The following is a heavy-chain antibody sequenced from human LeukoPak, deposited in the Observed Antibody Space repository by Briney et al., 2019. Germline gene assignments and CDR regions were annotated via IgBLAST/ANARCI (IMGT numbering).Heavy chain of an antibody. J-gene: IGHJ5*02. Sequence: GSVKVSCKASGYTFTSYDINWVRQATGQGLEWMGWMNPNSGNTGYAQKFQGRVTMTRNTSISTAYMELSSLRSEDTAVYYCAREALDLSVGWFDPWGQGTLVTVSS. CDR1: GYTFTSYD. D-gene: IGHD3-3*02. CDR3: AREALDLSVGWFDP. CDR2: MNPNSGNT. V-gene: IGHV1-8*01.